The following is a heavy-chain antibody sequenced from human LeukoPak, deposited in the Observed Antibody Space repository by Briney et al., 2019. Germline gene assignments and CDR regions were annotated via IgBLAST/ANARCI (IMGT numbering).Heavy chain of an antibody. CDR3: ARSSPLRARGVLDF. CDR1: EFTFTSYE. D-gene: IGHD3-10*01. CDR2: ISSSGNTI. J-gene: IGHJ4*02. Sequence: PGGSLRLSCAASEFTFTSYELNWVRQAPGKGLEWVSYISSSGNTIFYADSVKGRFTISRDNAKNSLYLQMNSLRAEDTAVYYCARSSPLRARGVLDFWGQGTLVTVSS. V-gene: IGHV3-48*03.